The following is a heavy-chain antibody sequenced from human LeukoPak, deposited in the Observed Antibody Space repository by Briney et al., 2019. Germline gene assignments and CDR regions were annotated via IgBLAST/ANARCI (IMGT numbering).Heavy chain of an antibody. V-gene: IGHV4-31*11. CDR2: IYYSGST. CDR3: ARNLHAYDSSGYYSQLFDY. D-gene: IGHD3-22*01. J-gene: IGHJ4*02. Sequence: KPSETLSLTCAVYGGSFSGYYWSWIRQHPGKGLEWIGYIYYSGSTYYNPSLKSRVTISVDTSKNQFSLKLSSVTAADTAVYYCARNLHAYDSSGYYSQLFDYWGQGTLVTVSS. CDR1: GGSFSGYY.